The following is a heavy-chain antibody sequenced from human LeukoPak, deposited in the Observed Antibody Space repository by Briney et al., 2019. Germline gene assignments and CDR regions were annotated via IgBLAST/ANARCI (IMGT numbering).Heavy chain of an antibody. J-gene: IGHJ4*02. CDR2: IGQDGSEN. CDR1: GFTFSNYW. CDR3: ATGGGWFFDY. Sequence: GGSLRLSCAASGFTFSNYWMNWVRQAPGKWLEWVASIGQDGSENYYVDSVKGRFTISRDNAKNSLYLQMNSLRVEDTAVYYCATGGGWFFDYWGQGALITASS. V-gene: IGHV3-7*01. D-gene: IGHD6-19*01.